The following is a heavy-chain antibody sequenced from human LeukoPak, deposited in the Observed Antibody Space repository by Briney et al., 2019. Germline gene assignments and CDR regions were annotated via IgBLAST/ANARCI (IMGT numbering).Heavy chain of an antibody. Sequence: GGSLRLSCAASGFTVSSNYMSWVRQAPGKGLEWVSVIYSGGSTYYADSVKGRFTISRDNSKNTLYLQMNSLRAEDTAVYYCARGSDFWSGYYFDYWGQGTLVTVSS. J-gene: IGHJ4*02. CDR2: IYSGGST. CDR1: GFTVSSNY. V-gene: IGHV3-66*01. D-gene: IGHD3-3*01. CDR3: ARGSDFWSGYYFDY.